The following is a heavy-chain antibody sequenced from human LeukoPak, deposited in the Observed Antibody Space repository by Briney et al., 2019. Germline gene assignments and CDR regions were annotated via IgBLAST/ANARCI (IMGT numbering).Heavy chain of an antibody. J-gene: IGHJ4*02. CDR3: ARGYCSSTSCSVFDY. D-gene: IGHD2-2*01. CDR2: IIPIFGTA. V-gene: IGHV1-69*01. CDR1: GGTSSSYA. Sequence: SVKVSCKASGGTSSSYAISWVRQAPGQGLEWMGGIIPIFGTANYAQKFQGRVTITADESTSTAYMELSSLRSEDTAVYYCARGYCSSTSCSVFDYWGQGTLVTVSS.